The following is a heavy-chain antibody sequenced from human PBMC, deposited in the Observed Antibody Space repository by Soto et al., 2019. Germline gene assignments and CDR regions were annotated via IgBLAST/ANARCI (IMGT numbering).Heavy chain of an antibody. D-gene: IGHD3-22*01. CDR1: GGTFSSYA. V-gene: IGHV1-18*01. CDR3: ARDLVGTYYYPMARIDY. J-gene: IGHJ4*02. CDR2: ISAYNGNT. Sequence: GASVKVSCKASGGTFSSYAISWVRQAPGQGLEWMGWISAYNGNTDYAQELQGRVTMTTDTSTSTAYMELRSLRSDDTAVYYCARDLVGTYYYPMARIDYWGQGTLVTVSS.